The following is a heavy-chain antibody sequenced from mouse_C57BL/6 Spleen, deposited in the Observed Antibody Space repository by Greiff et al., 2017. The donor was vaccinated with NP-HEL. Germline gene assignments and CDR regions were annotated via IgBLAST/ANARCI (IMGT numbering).Heavy chain of an antibody. Sequence: DVMLVESGGDLVKPGGSLKLSCAASGFTFSSYGMSWVRQTPDKRLEWVANISSGGSYTYYPDSVKGRFTISRDNAKNTLYLQMSSLKSEDTAMYYCARTGGGPYYFDYWGQGTTLTVSS. CDR3: ARTGGGPYYFDY. D-gene: IGHD4-1*01. J-gene: IGHJ2*01. V-gene: IGHV5-6*02. CDR1: GFTFSSYG. CDR2: ISSGGSYT.